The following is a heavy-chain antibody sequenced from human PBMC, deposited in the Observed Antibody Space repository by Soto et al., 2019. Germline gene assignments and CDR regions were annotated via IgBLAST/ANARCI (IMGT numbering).Heavy chain of an antibody. Sequence: QVQLQESGPGLVKPSQTLSLTCTVSGGSISSGGYYWSWIRQHPGKGLEWIGYIYYSGSTYYNPSLKSRVTISVDTSKNQFSLKLSSVTAADTAVYYCARDGSGSYWGSSIWFDPWGQGTLVTVSS. D-gene: IGHD1-26*01. CDR1: GGSISSGGYY. J-gene: IGHJ5*02. V-gene: IGHV4-31*03. CDR2: IYYSGST. CDR3: ARDGSGSYWGSSIWFDP.